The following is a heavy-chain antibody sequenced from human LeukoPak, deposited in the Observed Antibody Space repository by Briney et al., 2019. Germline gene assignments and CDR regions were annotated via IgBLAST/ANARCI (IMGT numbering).Heavy chain of an antibody. CDR1: GGSFSGYY. D-gene: IGHD3-22*01. J-gene: IGHJ4*02. CDR3: ARGPITMIVAF. CDR2: INHSGST. Sequence: SEALSLTCAVYGGSFSGYYWSWIRQPPGKGLEWIGEINHSGSTNYNPSLKSRVTISVDTSKNQFPLKLSSVTAADTAVYYCARGPITMIVAFWGQGTLVTVSS. V-gene: IGHV4-34*01.